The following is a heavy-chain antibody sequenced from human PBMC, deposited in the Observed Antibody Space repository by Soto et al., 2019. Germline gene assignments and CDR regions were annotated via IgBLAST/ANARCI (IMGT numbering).Heavy chain of an antibody. D-gene: IGHD3-10*01. V-gene: IGHV3-21*01. CDR1: GFTFNTYN. Sequence: VQLVESGGGLVKPGGSLRLSCAASGFTFNTYNMNWVRQAPGKGLEWVSSISTSGSDVHYGDSVKGRFTVSRDNAKNSLYVQMNSLRAEDTAVYHCARGNYGSGSNQYWFFDLWGRGTLVSVTS. CDR3: ARGNYGSGSNQYWFFDL. CDR2: ISTSGSDV. J-gene: IGHJ2*01.